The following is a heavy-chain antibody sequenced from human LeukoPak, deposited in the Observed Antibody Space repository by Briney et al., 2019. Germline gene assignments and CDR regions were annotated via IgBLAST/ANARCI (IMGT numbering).Heavy chain of an antibody. D-gene: IGHD7-27*01. J-gene: IGHJ2*01. Sequence: SETLSLTYAVSGGSISSGDYSWSWIRQPPGEGLEWIGYIYHSGSTYYDPSLKSRVTISLDRSKDQFSLKLSSVTAADTAVYYCATVLTGGYWYFDLWGRGTLVTVSS. CDR3: ATVLTGGYWYFDL. CDR1: GGSISSGDYS. CDR2: IYHSGST. V-gene: IGHV4-30-2*01.